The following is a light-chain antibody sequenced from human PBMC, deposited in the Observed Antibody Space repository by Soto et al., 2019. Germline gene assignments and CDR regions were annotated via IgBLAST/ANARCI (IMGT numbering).Light chain of an antibody. J-gene: IGKJ5*01. CDR2: DAS. Sequence: EIVLTQSPATLSLSPGERATLSCRASQSVSSSLAWYQQKPGQAPRLLIYDASNRATGIPARFSGSGSGTDFTLTISSLEPEDVAVYYCQQRYNWPPITFGQGTRLEIK. V-gene: IGKV3-11*01. CDR3: QQRYNWPPIT. CDR1: QSVSSS.